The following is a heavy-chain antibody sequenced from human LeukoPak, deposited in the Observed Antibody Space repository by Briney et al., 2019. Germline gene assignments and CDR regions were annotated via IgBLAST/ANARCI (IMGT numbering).Heavy chain of an antibody. CDR3: ARGRFYDILTGYNDY. CDR1: GFTFSSYA. D-gene: IGHD3-9*01. V-gene: IGHV3-30*04. Sequence: GRSLRLSCAAYGFTFSSYAMHWARQAPGKGLEWVAVISYDGSNKYYADSVKGRFTISRDNSKNTLYLQMNSLRAEDTAVYYCARGRFYDILTGYNDYWGQGTLVTVSS. J-gene: IGHJ4*02. CDR2: ISYDGSNK.